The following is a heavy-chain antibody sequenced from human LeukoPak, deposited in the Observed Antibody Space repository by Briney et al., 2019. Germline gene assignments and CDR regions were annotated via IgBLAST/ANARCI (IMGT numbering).Heavy chain of an antibody. J-gene: IGHJ6*03. V-gene: IGHV1-8*01. CDR1: GYTFTSYD. D-gene: IGHD2-2*01. CDR2: MNPNSGNT. CDR3: ARGPGCSSTSCYRGYYMDV. Sequence: GASLKVSCKASGYTFTSYDINWVRQATGQGLEWMGWMNPNSGNTGYAQKFQGRVTMTRNTSISTAYMELSSLRSEDTAVYYCARGPGCSSTSCYRGYYMDVWGKGTTVTVSS.